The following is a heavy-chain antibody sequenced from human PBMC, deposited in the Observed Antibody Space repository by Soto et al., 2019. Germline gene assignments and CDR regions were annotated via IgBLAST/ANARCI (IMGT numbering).Heavy chain of an antibody. CDR2: INAGNGNT. Sequence: ASVKVSCKASGYTFTGYAMHWVRQAPGQRLEWMGWINAGNGNTKYSQKFQGRVTITRDTSASTAYMELSSLRSEDTAVYYCAVLGYYDSSGYPMAFDIWGQGTMVTV. CDR1: GYTFTGYA. CDR3: AVLGYYDSSGYPMAFDI. J-gene: IGHJ3*02. D-gene: IGHD3-22*01. V-gene: IGHV1-3*01.